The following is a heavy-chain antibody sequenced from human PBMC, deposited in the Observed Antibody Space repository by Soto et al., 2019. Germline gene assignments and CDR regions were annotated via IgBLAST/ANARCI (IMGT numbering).Heavy chain of an antibody. D-gene: IGHD5-12*01. CDR2: IYYSGST. CDR3: AASDELVAPPPDY. Sequence: QVQLQESGPGLVKPSETLSLTCTVSGGSVSSGSYYWSWIRQPPGKGLEWIGYIYYSGSTNYNPSPKSRVTISVDTSKNQFSLKLSSVTAADTAVYYCAASDELVAPPPDYWGQGTLVTVSS. J-gene: IGHJ4*02. CDR1: GGSVSSGSYY. V-gene: IGHV4-61*01.